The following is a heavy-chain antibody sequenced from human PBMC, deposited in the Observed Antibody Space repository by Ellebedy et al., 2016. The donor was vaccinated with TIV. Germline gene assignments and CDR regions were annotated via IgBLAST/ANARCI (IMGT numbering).Heavy chain of an antibody. CDR2: ISSSSSTI. Sequence: GESLKISXAASGFTFSSYSMNWVRQAPGKGLEWVSYISSSSSTIYYADSVKGRFTISRDNAKNSLYLQMNSLRAEDTAVYYCAREDTPIVVVPGGNYYMDVWGKGTTVTVSS. CDR1: GFTFSSYS. CDR3: AREDTPIVVVPGGNYYMDV. J-gene: IGHJ6*03. V-gene: IGHV3-48*04. D-gene: IGHD2-2*01.